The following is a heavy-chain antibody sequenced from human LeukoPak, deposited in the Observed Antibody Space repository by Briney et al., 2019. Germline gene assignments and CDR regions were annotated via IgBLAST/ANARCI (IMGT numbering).Heavy chain of an antibody. D-gene: IGHD6-19*01. Sequence: GGSLRLSCAASGFTFSSYWMSWVRQAPGEGLEWVANIKQDGSEKYYVDSVKGRFTISRDNAKNSLYLQMNSLRDEDTAVYYCARDSSLRYYFDYWGQGTLVTVSS. CDR3: ARDSSLRYYFDY. CDR2: IKQDGSEK. V-gene: IGHV3-7*01. CDR1: GFTFSSYW. J-gene: IGHJ4*02.